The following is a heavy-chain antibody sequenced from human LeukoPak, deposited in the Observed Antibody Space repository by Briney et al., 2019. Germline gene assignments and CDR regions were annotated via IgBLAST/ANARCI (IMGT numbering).Heavy chain of an antibody. CDR3: ASNWGSYPDC. J-gene: IGHJ4*02. D-gene: IGHD3-16*01. CDR2: IKEDGSRK. CDR1: GFTFSSYS. Sequence: PGGSLRLSCAASGFTFSSYSMNWVRQVPGKGLEWVANIKEDGSRKFYVASVKGRFTISRDNVRNFLYLQMNNLRAEDAALYFCASNWGSYPDCWGQGVLVTVSS. V-gene: IGHV3-7*03.